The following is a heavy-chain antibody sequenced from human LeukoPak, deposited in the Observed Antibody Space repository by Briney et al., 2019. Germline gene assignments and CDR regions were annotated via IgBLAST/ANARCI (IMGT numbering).Heavy chain of an antibody. CDR2: ISAYNGNT. Sequence: GASVKVSCKASGYTFTGYYMHWVRQAPGQGLEWMGWISAYNGNTNYAQKLQGRVTMTTDTSTSTAYMELRSLRSDDTAVYYCAILEVPAAPFDYWGQGTLVTVSS. J-gene: IGHJ4*02. CDR3: AILEVPAAPFDY. V-gene: IGHV1-18*04. CDR1: GYTFTGYY. D-gene: IGHD2-2*01.